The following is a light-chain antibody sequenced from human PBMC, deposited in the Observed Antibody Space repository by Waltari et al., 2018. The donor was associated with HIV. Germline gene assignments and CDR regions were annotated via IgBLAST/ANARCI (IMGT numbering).Light chain of an antibody. CDR2: KDT. J-gene: IGLJ3*02. CDR1: ALPKQY. CDR3: QSADSNASLWV. V-gene: IGLV3-25*03. Sequence: GDALPKQYAYWYQQRPGQAPVLVIYKDTERPSGIPERFSGPSSGTTATLTIIGVQAQDEADYHCQSADSNASLWVFGGGTKLTVL.